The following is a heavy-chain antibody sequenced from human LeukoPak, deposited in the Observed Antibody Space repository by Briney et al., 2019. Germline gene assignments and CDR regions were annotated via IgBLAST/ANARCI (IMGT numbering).Heavy chain of an antibody. CDR1: GFTLSSYS. J-gene: IGHJ4*02. CDR3: AKDYAVGSIDY. V-gene: IGHV3-48*01. D-gene: IGHD3-16*01. CDR2: ISSSSSTI. Sequence: GGSLRLSCAASGFTLSSYSMNWVRQAPGKRLEWVSCISSSSSTIYYADSVRGRFTISRDNSKNTVSLQMESLRAEDTALYFCAKDYAVGSIDYRGQGTLVTVSS.